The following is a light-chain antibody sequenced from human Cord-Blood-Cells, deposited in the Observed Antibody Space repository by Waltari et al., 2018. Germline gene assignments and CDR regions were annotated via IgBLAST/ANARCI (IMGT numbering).Light chain of an antibody. J-gene: IGLJ1*01. CDR3: SSYTSSSTYV. V-gene: IGLV2-14*01. CDR1: SSDVGGSNY. Sequence: QSALTQPASVSGSPAQSITISCTGTSSDVGGSNYVSWYQQHPGKAPKLMIYEVSNRPSGVSNRFSGSKSGNTASLTISGLQAEDEADYYCSSYTSSSTYVFGTGTKVTVL. CDR2: EVS.